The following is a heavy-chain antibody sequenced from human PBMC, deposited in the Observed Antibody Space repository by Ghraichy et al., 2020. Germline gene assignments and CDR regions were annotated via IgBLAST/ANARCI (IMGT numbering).Heavy chain of an antibody. Sequence: SETLSLTCAVYGGSFSGYYWSWIRQPPGKGLEWIGEINHSGSTNYNQSLKSRVTISVDTSKNQFSLKLSSVTAADTAVYYCARLGAAGFERKYYYYYYGMDVWGQGTTVTVSS. V-gene: IGHV4-34*01. J-gene: IGHJ6*02. CDR1: GGSFSGYY. CDR2: INHSGST. CDR3: ARLGAAGFERKYYYYYYGMDV. D-gene: IGHD6-13*01.